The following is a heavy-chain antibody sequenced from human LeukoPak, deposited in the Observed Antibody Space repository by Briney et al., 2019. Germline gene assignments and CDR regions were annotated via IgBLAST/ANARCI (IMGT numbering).Heavy chain of an antibody. CDR1: GFTFSSYG. D-gene: IGHD6-13*01. V-gene: IGHV3-23*01. J-gene: IGHJ4*02. Sequence: GGSLRLSCAASGFTFSSYGMSWVRQAPGKGLEWVSALSGSGSTTYYADSVKGRFTISRDNSKNTVFLQMNSLRVEDTAVYYCAKAGYSSSWLFDSGGQGTQVTVSS. CDR2: LSGSGSTT. CDR3: AKAGYSSSWLFDS.